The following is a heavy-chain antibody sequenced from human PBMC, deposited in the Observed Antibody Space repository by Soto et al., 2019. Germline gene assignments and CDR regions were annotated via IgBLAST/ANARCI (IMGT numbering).Heavy chain of an antibody. CDR2: ISYDGSNK. CDR1: GFTFSSYA. CDR3: ASAGHYSSGGSCYSYYYYGMDV. D-gene: IGHD2-15*01. J-gene: IGHJ6*02. V-gene: IGHV3-30-3*01. Sequence: QVQLVESGGGVVQPGRSLRLSCAASGFTFSSYAMHWVRQAPGKGLEWVAVISYDGSNKYYADSVKGRFTISRDNSKNTLYLQLNSLRAEDTAVYYCASAGHYSSGGSCYSYYYYGMDVWGQGTTVTVSS.